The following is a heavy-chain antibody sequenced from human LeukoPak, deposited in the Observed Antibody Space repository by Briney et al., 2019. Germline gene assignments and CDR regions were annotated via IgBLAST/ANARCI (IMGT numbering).Heavy chain of an antibody. CDR2: INQDGGET. V-gene: IGHV3-7*03. J-gene: IGHJ4*02. CDR3: AIENHATGDY. Sequence: GGSLRLSCAASGFTFSTYWMMWVRQAPGKGLEWVATINQDGGETYYVDYLKGRFTISRDNAKNSLYLQMNSLRVEDTAVHYCAIENHATGDYWGPGTLVTVSS. CDR1: GFTFSTYW.